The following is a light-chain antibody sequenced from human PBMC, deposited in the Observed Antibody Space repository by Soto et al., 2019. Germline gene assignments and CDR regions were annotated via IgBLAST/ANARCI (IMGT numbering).Light chain of an antibody. Sequence: DIQMTQSPSTLPASVVDRVTITFRASQGINTFFAWYQQKAGKAPKLLIYDASSLESGVPSRFSGSGSGTEFTLTISSLQPDDFATYYCQQYSTYPWTFGQGTKVDIK. J-gene: IGKJ1*01. V-gene: IGKV1-5*01. CDR3: QQYSTYPWT. CDR1: QGINTF. CDR2: DAS.